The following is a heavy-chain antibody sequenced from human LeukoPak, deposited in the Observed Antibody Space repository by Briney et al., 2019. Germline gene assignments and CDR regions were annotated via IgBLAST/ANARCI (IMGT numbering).Heavy chain of an antibody. CDR3: ARVTSGPWAFDI. CDR2: IYYSGST. V-gene: IGHV4-59*01. J-gene: IGHJ3*02. Sequence: SETLSLTCTVSGGSISSYYWSWIRQPPGKGLEWIGYIYYSGSTNYNPSLKSRATISVDTSKNQFSLKLSSVTAADTAVYYCARVTSGPWAFDIWGQGTMVTVSS. D-gene: IGHD5-12*01. CDR1: GGSISSYY.